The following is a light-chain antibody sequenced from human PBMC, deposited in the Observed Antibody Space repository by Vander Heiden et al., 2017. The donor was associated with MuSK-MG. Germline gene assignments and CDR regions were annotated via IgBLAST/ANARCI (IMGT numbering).Light chain of an antibody. J-gene: IGLJ2*01. CDR3: QSYDSSLSAVV. Sequence: SELTQPPSVSGAPGQRVAISCTGSSSNIGTGYDVHWYQQVPGTAPRLLIYTNNNRPSGVPDRFSGSKSGTSASLAITGLQAEDEADYYCQSYDSSLSAVVFGGGTKVTGL. CDR2: TNN. V-gene: IGLV1-40*01. CDR1: SSNIGTGYD.